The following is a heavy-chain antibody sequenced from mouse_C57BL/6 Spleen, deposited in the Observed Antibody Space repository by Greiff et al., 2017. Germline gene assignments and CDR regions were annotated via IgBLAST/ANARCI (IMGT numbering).Heavy chain of an antibody. CDR3: AGWLLAWFAY. CDR2: IYPGNSDT. D-gene: IGHD2-3*01. CDR1: GYTFTSYW. J-gene: IGHJ3*01. V-gene: IGHV1-5*01. Sequence: VQLQQSGTVLARPGASVKMSCKTSGYTFTSYWMHWVKQRPGQGLEWIGAIYPGNSDTSYNQKFKGKAKLTAVTSASTAYMELSSLTNEDSAFYYCAGWLLAWFAYWGQGTLVTVSA.